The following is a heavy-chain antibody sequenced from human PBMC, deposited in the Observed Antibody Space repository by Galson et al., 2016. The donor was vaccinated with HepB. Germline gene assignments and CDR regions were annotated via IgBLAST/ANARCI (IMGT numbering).Heavy chain of an antibody. CDR3: ARLVHGGTFFDY. CDR2: IYYRGAT. D-gene: IGHD1-14*01. Sequence: SETLSLTCTVSGGSISSNIYLWAWVRQPPGKGLEWIGTIYYRGATYYNPSLKSRLTMDVDTSKNQFSLKLSSVTAADTSVYYCARLVHGGTFFDYWGQGTLVTASS. J-gene: IGHJ4*02. CDR1: GGSISSNIYL. V-gene: IGHV4-39*01.